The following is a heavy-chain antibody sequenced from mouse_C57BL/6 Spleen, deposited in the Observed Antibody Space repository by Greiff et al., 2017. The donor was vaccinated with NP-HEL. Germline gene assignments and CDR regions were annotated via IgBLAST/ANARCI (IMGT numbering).Heavy chain of an antibody. J-gene: IGHJ4*01. CDR3: ARGDYDEPYYYAMDY. Sequence: VQLQQSGAELVRPGASVKLSCKASGYTFTDYYIHWVKQRPGQGLEWIARIYPGSGNTYYNEKFKGKATLTAEKSSSTAYMQLSSLTSEDSAVYSCARGDYDEPYYYAMDYWGQGTSVTVSS. V-gene: IGHV1-76*01. CDR2: IYPGSGNT. CDR1: GYTFTDYY. D-gene: IGHD2-4*01.